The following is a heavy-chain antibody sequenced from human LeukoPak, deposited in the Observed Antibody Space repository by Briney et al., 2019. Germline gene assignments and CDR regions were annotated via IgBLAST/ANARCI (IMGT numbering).Heavy chain of an antibody. CDR2: INGDGTLT. V-gene: IGHV3-74*01. CDR1: GFTLINHW. J-gene: IGHJ4*02. D-gene: IGHD2-15*01. Sequence: GGSLRLSCAASGFTLINHWMHWVRQAPGKGLVWISRINGDGTLTTYADSAKGRFTISRDNAKNSLYLQMNSLRAEDTAVYYCAREFMGYCSGGSCGSYYWGQGTLVTVSS. CDR3: AREFMGYCSGGSCGSYY.